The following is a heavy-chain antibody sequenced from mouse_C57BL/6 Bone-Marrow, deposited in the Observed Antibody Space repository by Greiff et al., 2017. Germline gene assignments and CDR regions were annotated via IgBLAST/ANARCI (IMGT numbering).Heavy chain of an antibody. CDR2: INPTSGRT. D-gene: IGHD4-1*01. V-gene: IGHV1-55*01. CDR1: GYTFTRSC. CDR3: AGSDPLGRSFDY. J-gene: IGHJ2*01. Sequence: QVQLQQPGAELVKPGASVKMSCTASGYTFTRSCITWVKQRPGQGLEWIGDINPTSGRTNYNEQFKNKALLTVDTSSNTSYMHLSSLTSEDSAVFYCAGSDPLGRSFDYWGQGTTLTVSA.